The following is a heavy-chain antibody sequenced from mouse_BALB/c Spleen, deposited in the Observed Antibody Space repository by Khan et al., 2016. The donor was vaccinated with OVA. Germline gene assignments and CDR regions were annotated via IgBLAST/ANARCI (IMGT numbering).Heavy chain of an antibody. CDR1: GYTFTSYW. Sequence: QVQLVQSGAELVKPGTSVKLSCKASGYTFTSYWINWVKLTPGQGLEWIGHIYPGSGSTNYTEKFKSKVTLSVDTSTSTVYMQLSSLPSEDSAHYYCGRRDYYGSRVAYWGQGTLVTVSA. CDR3: GRRDYYGSRVAY. CDR2: IYPGSGST. J-gene: IGHJ3*01. D-gene: IGHD1-1*01. V-gene: IGHV1-55*01.